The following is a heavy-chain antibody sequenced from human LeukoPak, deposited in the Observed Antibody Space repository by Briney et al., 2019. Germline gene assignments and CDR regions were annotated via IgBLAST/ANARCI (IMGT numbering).Heavy chain of an antibody. CDR3: ARDPTVVMVAATPFDY. CDR2: ISTYNGNT. D-gene: IGHD2-15*01. Sequence: ASVKVSCKASGYTFTSYGISWVRQAPGQGLEWMGWISTYNGNTNYAQKLQGRVSMTTDTSTNTAYMELRSLRSEDTAVYYCARDPTVVMVAATPFDYWGQGTLVTVSS. V-gene: IGHV1-18*01. J-gene: IGHJ4*02. CDR1: GYTFTSYG.